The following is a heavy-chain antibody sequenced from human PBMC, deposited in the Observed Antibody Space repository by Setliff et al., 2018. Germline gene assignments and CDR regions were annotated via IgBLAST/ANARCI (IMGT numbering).Heavy chain of an antibody. CDR2: ISAYNDNK. V-gene: IGHV1-18*01. CDR1: GYSFTSYG. J-gene: IGHJ6*02. CDR3: ARVVYYASGSSLSYGMDV. Sequence: ASVKVSCKASGYSFTSYGISWVRQAPGQGLEWMGWISAYNDNKNYAQKFQGRVTMTTDTSTNTVFMELRSLRSDDTAMFCCARVVYYASGSSLSYGMDVWGQGTAVTVSS. D-gene: IGHD3-10*01.